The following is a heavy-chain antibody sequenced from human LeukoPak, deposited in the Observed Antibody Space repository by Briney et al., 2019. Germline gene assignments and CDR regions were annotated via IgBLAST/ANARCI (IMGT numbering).Heavy chain of an antibody. Sequence: GGSLRPSCAASGSTFSSYSMNWVRQAPGKGLEWVSSISSSSDHIAYADSVKGRFTISRDNAKNALYLQVNSLRAEDTAVYYCARGVVPAAFDYWGQGTLVTVSS. CDR1: GSTFSSYS. CDR3: ARGVVPAAFDY. J-gene: IGHJ4*02. D-gene: IGHD2-2*01. V-gene: IGHV3-21*01. CDR2: ISSSSDHI.